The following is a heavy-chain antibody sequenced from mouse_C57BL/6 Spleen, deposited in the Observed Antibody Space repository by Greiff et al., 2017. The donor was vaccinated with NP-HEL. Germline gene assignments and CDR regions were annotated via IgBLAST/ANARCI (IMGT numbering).Heavy chain of an antibody. D-gene: IGHD2-10*02. CDR1: GYTFTDYY. CDR3: ARLHTYYFDY. V-gene: IGHV1-19*01. CDR2: INPYNGGT. J-gene: IGHJ2*01. Sequence: VQLQQSGPVLVKPGASVKMSCKASGYTFTDYYMNWVKQSHGKSLEWIGVINPYNGGTSYNQKFKGKATLTVDKSSSTAYMELNSLTSEEAAVYYYARLHTYYFDYWGQGTTLTVSS.